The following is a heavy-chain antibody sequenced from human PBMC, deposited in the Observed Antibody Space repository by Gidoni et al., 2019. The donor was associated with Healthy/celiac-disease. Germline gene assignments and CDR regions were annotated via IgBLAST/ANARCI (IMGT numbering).Heavy chain of an antibody. Sequence: GRIKSKTDGGTTDYAAPVKGRFTISRDDSKNTLYLQMNSLKTEDTAVYYCTTSGYYYDSSGYSDDYWGQGTLVTVSS. D-gene: IGHD3-22*01. V-gene: IGHV3-15*01. J-gene: IGHJ4*02. CDR2: IKSKTDGGTT. CDR3: TTSGYYYDSSGYSDDY.